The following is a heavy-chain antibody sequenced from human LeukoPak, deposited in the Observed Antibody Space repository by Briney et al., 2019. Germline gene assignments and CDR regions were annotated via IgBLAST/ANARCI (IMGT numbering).Heavy chain of an antibody. V-gene: IGHV3-74*01. CDR1: GFTFSSYW. Sequence: PGGSLRLSCAASGFTFSSYWMHWVRQAPGKGLVWVSRVSTDGSSTYYADSVKGRFTISRDNAKNTLYLQMNSLRAEDTAVYYCVRGGSSGRYLFDYWGQGTLATVSS. CDR3: VRGGSSGRYLFDY. D-gene: IGHD6-19*01. J-gene: IGHJ4*02. CDR2: VSTDGSST.